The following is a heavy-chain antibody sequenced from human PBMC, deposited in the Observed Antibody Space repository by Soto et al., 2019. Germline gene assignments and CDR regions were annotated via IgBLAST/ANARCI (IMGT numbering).Heavy chain of an antibody. V-gene: IGHV4-59*01. J-gene: IGHJ6*03. CDR3: ARGLTYYYYMDF. D-gene: IGHD3-10*01. CDR1: GGSISSYY. CDR2: IYYSGST. Sequence: QVQLQESGPGLVKPSETLSLTCTVSGGSISSYYWSWIRQTPGKGLEWIGYIYYSGSTNYNPSLKSLVTKSVDTSKNQFYLKLCSVTAADTAVYYCARGLTYYYYMDFWGKGTTVTVSS.